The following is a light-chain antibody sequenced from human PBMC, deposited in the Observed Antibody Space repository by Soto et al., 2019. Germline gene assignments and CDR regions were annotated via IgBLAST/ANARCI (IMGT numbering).Light chain of an antibody. J-gene: IGLJ2*01. CDR1: SGHSSYS. CDR3: QTWDTGIQV. CDR2: LSSDGSH. Sequence: QAVVTQPPSASASLGASVKLTCTLSSGHSSYSIAWHQQQPEKGPQYLMSLSSDGSHSKGDGIPDRFSGSSSGAERYLTISSLQSEDEADYYCQTWDTGIQVFGGGTKLTVL. V-gene: IGLV4-69*01.